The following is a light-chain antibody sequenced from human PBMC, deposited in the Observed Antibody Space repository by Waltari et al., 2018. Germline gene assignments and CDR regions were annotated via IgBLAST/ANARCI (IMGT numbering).Light chain of an antibody. Sequence: SSELTQDPAVSVALGQTVRITCQGDSLRSYYASWYQQKPGQAPVLFIYGKNNRPSGIPDRFSGSSSGNTASLTITGAQAEDEADYYCNSRDSSGNHLWVFGGGTKPTVL. CDR2: GKN. CDR1: SLRSYY. J-gene: IGLJ3*02. CDR3: NSRDSSGNHLWV. V-gene: IGLV3-19*01.